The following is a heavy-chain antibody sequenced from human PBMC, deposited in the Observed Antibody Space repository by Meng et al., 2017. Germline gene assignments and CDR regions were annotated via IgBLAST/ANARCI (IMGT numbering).Heavy chain of an antibody. V-gene: IGHV3-9*01. CDR1: GFTFDDYA. CDR3: AKDGYCSNTSCYFSYYYYGMDV. Sequence: SLKIPCAASGFTFDDYAMHWVRQAPGKGLEWVSGISWNSGSIGYADSVKGRFTISRDNAKNSLYLQMNSLRAEDTALYYCAKDGYCSNTSCYFSYYYYGMDVWGQGTTVTVSS. CDR2: ISWNSGSI. J-gene: IGHJ6*02. D-gene: IGHD2-2*01.